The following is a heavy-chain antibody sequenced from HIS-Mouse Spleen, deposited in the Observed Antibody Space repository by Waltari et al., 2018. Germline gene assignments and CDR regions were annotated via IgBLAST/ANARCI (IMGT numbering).Heavy chain of an antibody. Sequence: QLQLQESGPGLVKPSETLSLTCTVSGGSISSSSYYWGWIRQPPGKGLEWIGSIYYSGSTYYHPTLKSRDTTSVDTSKNQFSLKLSSVTAADTAVYYCAREIPYSSSWYDWYFDLWGRGTLVTVSS. CDR1: GGSISSSSYY. V-gene: IGHV4-39*07. J-gene: IGHJ2*01. CDR2: IYYSGST. D-gene: IGHD6-13*01. CDR3: AREIPYSSSWYDWYFDL.